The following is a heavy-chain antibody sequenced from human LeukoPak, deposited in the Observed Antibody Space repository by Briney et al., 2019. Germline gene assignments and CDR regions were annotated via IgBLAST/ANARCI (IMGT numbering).Heavy chain of an antibody. V-gene: IGHV3-30*04. CDR3: ARVGRVSIYPSYMDV. CDR2: ISEDGRDV. D-gene: IGHD6-6*01. J-gene: IGHJ6*03. Sequence: GGSLRLSCEASGFTFSTFPMHWVRQTPDKGLEWVAVISEDGRDVYYADSVKGRFTISRDNSKNTLYLQMHSVSPEDTAVVYCARVGRVSIYPSYMDVWGKGTTVTVSS. CDR1: GFTFSTFP.